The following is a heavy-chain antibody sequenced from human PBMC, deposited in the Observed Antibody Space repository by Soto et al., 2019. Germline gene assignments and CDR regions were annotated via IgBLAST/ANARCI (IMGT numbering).Heavy chain of an antibody. CDR2: IRSKAYGGTT. CDR1: GFTFGDYA. Sequence: PGGSLRLSCTASGFTFGDYAMSWFRQAPGKGLEWVGFIRSKAYGGTTEYAASVKGRFTISRDDSKSIAYLQMNSLKTEDTAVYYCTRVEWDRDIVAVPAAMFVDYWGQGTLVTVSS. J-gene: IGHJ4*02. V-gene: IGHV3-49*03. D-gene: IGHD2-2*01. CDR3: TRVEWDRDIVAVPAAMFVDY.